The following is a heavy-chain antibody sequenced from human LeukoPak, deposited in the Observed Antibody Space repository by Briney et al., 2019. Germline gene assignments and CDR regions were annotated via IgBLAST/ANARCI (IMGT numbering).Heavy chain of an antibody. CDR2: IKPKNGGA. V-gene: IGHV1-2*02. D-gene: IGHD2-2*01. Sequence: ASVTVSFKTSGYTFIVHYIHWVRQAPGQGVEWMGWIKPKNGGANYVQQFQCRVTMTRDTSISTAYMELSRLRSDDTAFYYCARIRYCGGISCYYIDYWGQGTLVTVSA. CDR3: ARIRYCGGISCYYIDY. J-gene: IGHJ4*02. CDR1: GYTFIVHY.